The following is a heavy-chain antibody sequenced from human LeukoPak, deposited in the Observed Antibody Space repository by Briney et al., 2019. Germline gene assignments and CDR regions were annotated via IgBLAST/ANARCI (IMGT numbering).Heavy chain of an antibody. CDR2: INSDGSNS. CDR3: ASGYSYGLTDY. CDR1: GFSFSSYW. J-gene: IGHJ4*02. Sequence: GGSLRLSCAASGFSFSSYWMHWVRQAPGKGLVRVSRINSDGSNSSCADSVKGRFTTSRDNAKNTLYLQMNSLRAEDTAVYYCASGYSYGLTDYWGQGTLVTVSS. D-gene: IGHD5-18*01. V-gene: IGHV3-74*01.